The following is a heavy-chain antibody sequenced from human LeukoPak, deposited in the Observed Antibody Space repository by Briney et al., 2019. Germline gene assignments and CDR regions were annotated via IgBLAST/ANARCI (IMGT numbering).Heavy chain of an antibody. CDR2: IIPIFGTA. CDR3: AIDLVDTAMVNHDY. V-gene: IGHV1-69*05. J-gene: IGHJ4*02. CDR1: GGTFSSYA. D-gene: IGHD5-18*01. Sequence: SVKVSCKASGGTFSSYAISWVRQPPGQGLEWMGRIIPIFGTANYAQKFQGRVTITTDESTSTAYMELSSLRSEDTVVYYCAIDLVDTAMVNHDYWRQGCLVTVSS.